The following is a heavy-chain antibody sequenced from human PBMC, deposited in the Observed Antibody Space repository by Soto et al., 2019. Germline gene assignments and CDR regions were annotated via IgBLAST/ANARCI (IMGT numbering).Heavy chain of an antibody. D-gene: IGHD5-18*01. V-gene: IGHV3-30*03. J-gene: IGHJ4*02. CDR1: GFTFSSYG. CDR2: ISYDGSNK. Sequence: QVPLVESGGGVVQPGRSLRLSCAASGFTFSSYGMHWVRQAPGKGLEWVAVISYDGSNKYYADSVKGRFTISRDNSENTLYLQMNSLRAEDTAVYYCARGGYSYATFDYWGQGTLVTVSS. CDR3: ARGGYSYATFDY.